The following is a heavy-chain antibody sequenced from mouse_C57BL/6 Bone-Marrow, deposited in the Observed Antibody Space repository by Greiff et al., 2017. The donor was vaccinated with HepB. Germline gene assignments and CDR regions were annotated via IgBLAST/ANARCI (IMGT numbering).Heavy chain of an antibody. D-gene: IGHD1-1*01. J-gene: IGHJ2*01. CDR2: ISSGGDYI. CDR3: TVITTVVAHYFDY. CDR1: GFTFSSYA. Sequence: EVMLVESGEGLVKPGGSLKLSCAASGFTFSSYAMSWVRQTPEKRLEWVAYISSGGDYIYYADTVKGRFTISRDNARNTLYLQMSSLKSEDTAMYYCTVITTVVAHYFDYWGQGTTLTVSS. V-gene: IGHV5-9-1*02.